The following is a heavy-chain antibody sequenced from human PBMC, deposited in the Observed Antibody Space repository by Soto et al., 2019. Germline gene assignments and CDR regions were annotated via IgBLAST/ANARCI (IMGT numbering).Heavy chain of an antibody. Sequence: SDTLSLTCIVSGASISSRSSYWGWIRQPPGKGLEWVGTFYSGSTYNNPSLKSRVTISVDTSKNQSSLKLSSVAAEDTAIYYCATTRGIAVGGSFDHWGQGTLVTVSS. CDR3: ATTRGIAVGGSFDH. J-gene: IGHJ5*02. CDR1: GASISSRSSY. V-gene: IGHV4-39*01. D-gene: IGHD6-13*01. CDR2: FYSGST.